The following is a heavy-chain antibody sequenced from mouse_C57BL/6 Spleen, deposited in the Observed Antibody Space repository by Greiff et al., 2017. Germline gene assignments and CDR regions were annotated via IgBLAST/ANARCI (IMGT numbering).Heavy chain of an antibody. CDR2: IRSKSNNYAT. J-gene: IGHJ4*01. V-gene: IGHV10-1*01. D-gene: IGHD2-12*01. CDR3: MRHPLRDYAMDY. CDR1: GFSFNTYA. Sequence: EVMLVESGGGLVQPKGSLKLSCAASGFSFNTYAMNWVRQAPGKGLEWVARIRSKSNNYATYYAESVKDRFTISRDDSESMLYLQMNNLKTEDAAMYYCMRHPLRDYAMDYWGQGTSVTVSS.